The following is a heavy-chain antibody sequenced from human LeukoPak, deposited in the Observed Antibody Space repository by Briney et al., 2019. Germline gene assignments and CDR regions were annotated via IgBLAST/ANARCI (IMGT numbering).Heavy chain of an antibody. D-gene: IGHD6-13*01. CDR1: GGSISSYY. V-gene: IGHV4-59*01. J-gene: IGHJ5*02. CDR2: VDYSGST. CDR3: VRAAGSSSWST. Sequence: SETLSLTCTVSGGSISSYYWSWIRQPPGKGLEWIGYVDYSGSTNYNPSLKSRVYISVDTSKNQFSLKLRSVTAADTAVYYCVRAAGSSSWSTWGQGALVTVSS.